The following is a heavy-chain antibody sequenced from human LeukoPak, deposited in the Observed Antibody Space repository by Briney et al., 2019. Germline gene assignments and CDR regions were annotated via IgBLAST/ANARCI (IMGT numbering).Heavy chain of an antibody. CDR2: INWNGSST. Sequence: GGSLRLSCAASGFTFDDYGVSWVRQAPGKGLEWVSGINWNGSSTGYADSVKGRFTMSRDNAKNSLYLQMNSLRAEDTALYYCAREPPVLRYFDWLSWFDSWGQGTLVTVSS. D-gene: IGHD3-9*01. CDR1: GFTFDDYG. V-gene: IGHV3-20*04. CDR3: AREPPVLRYFDWLSWFDS. J-gene: IGHJ5*01.